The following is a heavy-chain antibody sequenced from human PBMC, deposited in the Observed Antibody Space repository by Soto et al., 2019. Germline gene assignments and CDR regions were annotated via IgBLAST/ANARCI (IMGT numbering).Heavy chain of an antibody. J-gene: IGHJ3*02. V-gene: IGHV1-2*04. CDR3: ARDRAYSSGWYLSQCPHAFDI. D-gene: IGHD6-19*01. CDR1: GYTFTGYY. Sequence: QVQLVQSGAEVKKPGASVKVSCKASGYTFTGYYMHWVRQAPGQGLEWMGWINPNSGGTNYAQKFQGWVTMTRDTSISTADMELSRLRSDDTAVYYCARDRAYSSGWYLSQCPHAFDIWGQGTMVTVSS. CDR2: INPNSGGT.